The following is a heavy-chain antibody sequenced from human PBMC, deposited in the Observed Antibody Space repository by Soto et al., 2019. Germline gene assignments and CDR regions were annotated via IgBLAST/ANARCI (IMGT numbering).Heavy chain of an antibody. D-gene: IGHD6-6*01. CDR3: ARHRAARRGYYYYGMDV. CDR2: IYPGDSDT. J-gene: IGHJ6*02. V-gene: IGHV5-51*01. Sequence: GESLKISCKGSGYSFTSYWIGWVRQMPGKGLEWMGIIYPGDSDTRYSPSFQGQVTISADKSISTAYLQWSSLKASDTAMYYCARHRAARRGYYYYGMDVWGQGTTVTVSS. CDR1: GYSFTSYW.